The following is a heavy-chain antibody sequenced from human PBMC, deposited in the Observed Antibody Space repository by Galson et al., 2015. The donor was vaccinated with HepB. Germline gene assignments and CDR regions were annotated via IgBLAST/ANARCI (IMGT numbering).Heavy chain of an antibody. J-gene: IGHJ4*02. D-gene: IGHD1-26*01. V-gene: IGHV3-30*18. CDR1: GFTFSDFG. CDR3: AKGINMGAYYFDS. Sequence: SLRLSCAASGFTFSDFGMHWVRQAPGKGLEWVARISYDGRNEYYPDSLKGRFTISGDNSNNTLSLQMNSLRTEDTAVYYCAKGINMGAYYFDSWGQGTLVTVSS. CDR2: ISYDGRNE.